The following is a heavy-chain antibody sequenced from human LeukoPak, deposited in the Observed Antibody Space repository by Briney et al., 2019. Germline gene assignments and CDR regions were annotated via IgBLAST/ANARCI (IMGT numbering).Heavy chain of an antibody. CDR2: INPNSGGT. D-gene: IGHD3-22*01. CDR1: GYTFTDYY. Sequence: ASVKVSFKASGYTFTDYYMHWVRQAPGQGLEWMGWINPNSGGTDYAQKFQGRVTITRDTSISTAYMELSRLRSDDTAVYYCARDPRMNYYDSSGYYYWYMDVWGRGTTVTISS. V-gene: IGHV1-2*02. J-gene: IGHJ6*03. CDR3: ARDPRMNYYDSSGYYYWYMDV.